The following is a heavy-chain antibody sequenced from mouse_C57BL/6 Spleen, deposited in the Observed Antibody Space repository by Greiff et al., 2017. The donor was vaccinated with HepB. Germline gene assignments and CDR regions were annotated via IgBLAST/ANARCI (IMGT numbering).Heavy chain of an antibody. Sequence: EVHLVESGGGLVKPGGSLKLSCAASGFTFSSYTMSWVRQTPEKRLEWVATISGGGGNTYYPDNAKNTLYLQMSSLRSEDTALYYCARQVGTWFAYWGQGTLVTVSA. J-gene: IGHJ3*01. D-gene: IGHD3-1*01. CDR2: ISGGGGNT. CDR3: ARQVGTWFAY. CDR1: GFTFSSYT. V-gene: IGHV5-9*01.